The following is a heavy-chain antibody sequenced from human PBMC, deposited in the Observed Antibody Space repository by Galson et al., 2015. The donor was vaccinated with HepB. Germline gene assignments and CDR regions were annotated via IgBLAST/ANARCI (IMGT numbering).Heavy chain of an antibody. V-gene: IGHV3-11*06. Sequence: SLRLSCAASGFTFSDYYMSWIRQAPGKGLEWVSYISSSSSYTNYADSVKGRFTISRDNAKNSLYLQMNSLRAEDTAVYYCARAIPIYCGGDCYSDYWGQGTLVTVSS. J-gene: IGHJ4*02. CDR3: ARAIPIYCGGDCYSDY. CDR2: ISSSSSYT. CDR1: GFTFSDYY. D-gene: IGHD2-21*02.